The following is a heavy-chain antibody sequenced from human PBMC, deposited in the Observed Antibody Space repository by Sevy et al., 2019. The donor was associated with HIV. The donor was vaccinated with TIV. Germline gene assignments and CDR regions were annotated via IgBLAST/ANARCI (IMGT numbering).Heavy chain of an antibody. CDR2: RYHSGST. V-gene: IGHV4-4*02. Sequence: SETLSLTCAVSGASITSSAWWTWVRQPPGKGLEWIGKRYHSGSTTYNPSLKSRVTILDDDSKNQFSLHLKSVTAADTAVYYCARGAIAAAGYSYGMDVWGQGTTVTVSS. CDR1: GASITSSAW. CDR3: ARGAIAAAGYSYGMDV. J-gene: IGHJ6*02. D-gene: IGHD6-13*01.